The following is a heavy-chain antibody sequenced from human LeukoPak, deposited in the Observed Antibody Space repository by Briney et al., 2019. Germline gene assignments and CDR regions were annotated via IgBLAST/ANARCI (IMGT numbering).Heavy chain of an antibody. V-gene: IGHV3-48*02. D-gene: IGHD6-13*01. CDR2: ISSSSSTI. J-gene: IGHJ4*02. Sequence: PGGSLRLSCAASGFTFSSYAMNWVRQAPGKGLEWVSYISSSSSTIYYADSVKGRFTISRDNAKNSLYLQMNSLRDEDTAVYYCARGGPYSSSWYPDYWGQGTLVTVSS. CDR1: GFTFSSYA. CDR3: ARGGPYSSSWYPDY.